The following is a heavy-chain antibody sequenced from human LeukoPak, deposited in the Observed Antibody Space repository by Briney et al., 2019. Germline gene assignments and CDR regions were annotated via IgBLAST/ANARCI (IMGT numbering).Heavy chain of an antibody. V-gene: IGHV4-34*01. CDR2: INHSGST. CDR1: GGSFSGYY. D-gene: IGHD3-22*01. J-gene: IGHJ4*02. CDR3: ARGRWSLRRFDY. Sequence: SETLSLTCAVYGGSFSGYYWSWIRQPPGKGLEWIGGINHSGSTNYNPSLKSRVTISVDTSKNQFSLKLSSVTAADTAVYYCARGRWSLRRFDYWGQGTLVTVSS.